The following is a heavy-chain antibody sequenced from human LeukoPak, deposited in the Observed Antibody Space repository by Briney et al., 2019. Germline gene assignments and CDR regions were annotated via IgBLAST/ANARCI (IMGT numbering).Heavy chain of an antibody. J-gene: IGHJ4*02. CDR2: ISGSGGST. V-gene: IGHV3-23*01. D-gene: IGHD3-10*01. CDR1: GFTFSSYA. Sequence: GGSLRLSCAASGFTFSSYAMSWVRQAPGKGLEWVSAISGSGGSTYYADSVKGRFTISRDNSKNTLYLQMNSLRAEDTAVYYCAAGDDYYGSGSYPPFDYWGQGTLVTVSS. CDR3: AAGDDYYGSGSYPPFDY.